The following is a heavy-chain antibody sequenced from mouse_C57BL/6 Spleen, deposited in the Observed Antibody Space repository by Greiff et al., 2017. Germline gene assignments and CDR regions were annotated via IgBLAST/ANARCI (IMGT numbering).Heavy chain of an antibody. J-gene: IGHJ4*01. CDR1: GYTFTSYW. Sequence: VQLQQPGAELVRPGSSVKMSCKASGYTFTSYWMHWVKQRPIQGLEWIGNIDPSDSETNYNQKFKDKATLTVDKSSSTAYMQLSSLTSEDSAVYYCARGGVLRSYAMDYWGQGTSVTVSS. V-gene: IGHV1-52*01. D-gene: IGHD1-1*01. CDR2: IDPSDSET. CDR3: ARGGVLRSYAMDY.